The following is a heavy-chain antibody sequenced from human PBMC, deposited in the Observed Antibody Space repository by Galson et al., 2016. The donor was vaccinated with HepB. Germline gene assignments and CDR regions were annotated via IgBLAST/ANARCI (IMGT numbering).Heavy chain of an antibody. CDR2: INGSGGTT. CDR3: AKTLYGGNSD. D-gene: IGHD4-23*01. Sequence: SLRPSCAASGFTFSTYAMSWVRQAPGKGLECVSGINGSGGTTSYADSVKGRFTISRDNSKTTLFLQMNSLRAEDTAVYYCAKTLYGGNSDWGQGTLVTVSS. J-gene: IGHJ4*02. CDR1: GFTFSTYA. V-gene: IGHV3-23*01.